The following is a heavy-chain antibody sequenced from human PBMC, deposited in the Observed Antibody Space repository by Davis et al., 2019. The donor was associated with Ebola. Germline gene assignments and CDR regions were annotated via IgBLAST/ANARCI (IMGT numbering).Heavy chain of an antibody. V-gene: IGHV3-23*01. Sequence: GESLKISCEASGFIFSRNAMSWVRQAPGKGPEWVSGISGGGDVTYYADSVKGRFTISRDNSKNTMYLQMNSLRADDTAVYYCANRPSVTLYYYGRDVWGQGTTVTVSS. CDR2: ISGGGDVT. CDR3: ANRPSVTLYYYGRDV. J-gene: IGHJ6*02. D-gene: IGHD4-17*01. CDR1: GFIFSRNA.